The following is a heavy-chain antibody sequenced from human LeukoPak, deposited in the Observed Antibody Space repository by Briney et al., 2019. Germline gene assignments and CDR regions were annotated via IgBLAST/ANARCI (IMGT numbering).Heavy chain of an antibody. J-gene: IGHJ6*02. CDR1: GGSFSGYY. CDR3: ARVDYYYYYGMDV. Sequence: SETLSLTCAVYGGSFSGYYWSWIRQPPGKGLEWIGEINHSGSTNYNPSLESRVTISVDTSKNQFSLKLSSVTAADTAVYYCARVDYYYYYGMDVWGQGTTVTVSS. CDR2: INHSGST. V-gene: IGHV4-34*01.